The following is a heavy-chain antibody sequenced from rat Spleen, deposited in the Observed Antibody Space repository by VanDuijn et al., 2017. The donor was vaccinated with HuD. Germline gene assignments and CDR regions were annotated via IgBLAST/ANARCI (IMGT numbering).Heavy chain of an antibody. Sequence: QVQLKESGPGLVQPSQTLSLTCTVSGFSLTSYHVSWVRQPPGKSLVWMGTIWAGGGTNYNLAVQSRLSISRDTSKSQVFLKMNNLQPEDTGTYYCARHPWGGAPYYWGQGVMVTVSS. CDR2: IWAGGGT. D-gene: IGHD5-1*01. V-gene: IGHV2-72*01. CDR1: GFSLTSYH. CDR3: ARHPWGGAPYY. J-gene: IGHJ2*01.